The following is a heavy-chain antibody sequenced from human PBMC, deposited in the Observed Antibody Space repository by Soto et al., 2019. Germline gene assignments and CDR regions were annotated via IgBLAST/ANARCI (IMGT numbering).Heavy chain of an antibody. CDR2: INWNRENI. J-gene: IGHJ4*02. Sequence: EVQLLESGGGLVQPGRSLRLSCTGSGFKFDEYAMHWVRLIPGKGLEWVAGINWNRENIGYADSVKGRFTISRDNAKSSLYVEMNSLRPEDTALYYCTKAVLGLVLLPGGSWGQGTLVTVSS. CDR3: TKAVLGLVLLPGGS. D-gene: IGHD2-8*01. CDR1: GFKFDEYA. V-gene: IGHV3-9*01.